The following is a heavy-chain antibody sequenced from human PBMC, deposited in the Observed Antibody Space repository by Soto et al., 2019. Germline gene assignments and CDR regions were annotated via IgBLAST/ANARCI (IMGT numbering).Heavy chain of an antibody. V-gene: IGHV4-59*01. Sequence: SETLSLTCTVSGGSITSSYWSWIRRPPGKGLEWIAYIYDTGISGYTPSTSYNPSLKSRVTMSVDTSKSQFSLKLTSVTAAETAVYYCARGQDAVFYFGLDVWGEGITVTVSS. CDR3: ARGQDAVFYFGLDV. J-gene: IGHJ6*04. CDR2: IYDTGISGYTPST. CDR1: GGSITSSY.